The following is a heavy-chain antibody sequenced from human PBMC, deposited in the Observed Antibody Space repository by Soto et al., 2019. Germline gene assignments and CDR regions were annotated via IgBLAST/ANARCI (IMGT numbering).Heavy chain of an antibody. D-gene: IGHD3-22*01. CDR2: IIPIFGTA. CDR1: GGTFSSYA. J-gene: IGHJ4*02. CDR3: ARDPPPNYYDSSSYWFSY. V-gene: IGHV1-69*13. Sequence: SVKVSCKASGGTFSSYAISWVRQAPGQGLEWMGGIIPIFGTANYAQKFQGRVTITADESTSTAYMELSSLRSEDTAVYYCARDPPPNYYDSSSYWFSYWGQGTLVTVSS.